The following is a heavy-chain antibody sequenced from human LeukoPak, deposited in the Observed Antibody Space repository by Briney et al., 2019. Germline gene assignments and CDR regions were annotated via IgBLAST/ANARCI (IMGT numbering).Heavy chain of an antibody. J-gene: IGHJ4*02. Sequence: ASVKVSCKASGYTFTSYGISWVRQAPGQGLEWMGWISAYNGNTNYAQKLQGRVTMTRDMSTSTVYMELSSLRSEDTAVYYCARGVATLFWGISSGWYDYFDYWGQGTLVTVSS. CDR1: GYTFTSYG. CDR3: ARGVATLFWGISSGWYDYFDY. CDR2: ISAYNGNT. V-gene: IGHV1-18*01. D-gene: IGHD6-19*01.